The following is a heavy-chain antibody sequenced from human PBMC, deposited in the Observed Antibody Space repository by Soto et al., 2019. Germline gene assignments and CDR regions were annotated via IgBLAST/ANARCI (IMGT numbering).Heavy chain of an antibody. J-gene: IGHJ4*02. V-gene: IGHV4-59*01. CDR2: IHYSGTT. CDR1: GGSMRNYF. CDR3: AAGEASSRNLAPYYLDF. D-gene: IGHD6-13*01. Sequence: SETLSLTCTVSGGSMRNYFWTWIRQPPGKGLEWIGYIHYSGTTSFFPSYNPSLRSRVTISEDTSKNQFSLKLLPVTTADTAVYFCAAGEASSRNLAPYYLDFWGQGTLVTVSS.